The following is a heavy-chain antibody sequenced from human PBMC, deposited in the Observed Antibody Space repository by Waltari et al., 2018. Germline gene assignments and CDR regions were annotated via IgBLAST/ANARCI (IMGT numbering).Heavy chain of an antibody. Sequence: QVQLQQWGAGLLKPSETLSLTCGVDGVSFSNFSWSWIRQPPGKGLEWIGEINQSGRTNYNPSLKSRVTISIDTSGNRLSLRLNSVAAADSAVYYCARAPKPVAVNYFDFWGQGTPVTVSS. CDR3: ARAPKPVAVNYFDF. D-gene: IGHD6-19*01. J-gene: IGHJ4*02. V-gene: IGHV4-34*01. CDR2: INQSGRT. CDR1: GVSFSNFS.